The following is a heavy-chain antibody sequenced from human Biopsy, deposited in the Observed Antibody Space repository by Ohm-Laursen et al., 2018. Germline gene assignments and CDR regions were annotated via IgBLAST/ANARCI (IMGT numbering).Heavy chain of an antibody. Sequence: GTLSLTCTVSGGSVSSNVAYWAWIRQPPGKGLESIGSIFYSGITYYNPSLKSRVTMSVDTSKTQFFLNLTSVTAADTAVYYCARHPTGFWFDPWGQGTLVIVSS. CDR3: ARHPTGFWFDP. J-gene: IGHJ5*02. CDR2: IFYSGIT. V-gene: IGHV4-39*01. CDR1: GGSVSSNVAY.